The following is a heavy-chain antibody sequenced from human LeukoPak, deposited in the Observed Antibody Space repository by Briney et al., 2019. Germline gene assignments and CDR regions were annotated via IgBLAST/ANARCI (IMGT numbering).Heavy chain of an antibody. CDR2: ISGGGGST. D-gene: IGHD4-17*01. J-gene: IGHJ4*02. Sequence: GGSLRLSCAASGFTFSSYGMSWVRQAPGEGLEWVSAISGGGGSTYYADSVKGRFTISRDNSKNTLYLQMNSLRADDTAVYYCAKDRLTVTSFGYWGQGTLVTVSS. CDR3: AKDRLTVTSFGY. CDR1: GFTFSSYG. V-gene: IGHV3-23*01.